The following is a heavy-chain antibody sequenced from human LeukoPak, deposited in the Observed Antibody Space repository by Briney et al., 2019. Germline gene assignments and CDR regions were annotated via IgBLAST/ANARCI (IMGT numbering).Heavy chain of an antibody. D-gene: IGHD3-10*01. J-gene: IGHJ5*02. CDR2: IYFTGST. Sequence: SETLSLTCTVSGGSINSNSFYWGWIRHPPGKELEWIGSIYFTGSTYYNPPLKSRVIISVDTSKNQFSLKLRSMTAADTAVYYCARHLVVGRFDPWGQGTLVTVSS. CDR1: GGSINSNSFY. V-gene: IGHV4-39*01. CDR3: ARHLVVGRFDP.